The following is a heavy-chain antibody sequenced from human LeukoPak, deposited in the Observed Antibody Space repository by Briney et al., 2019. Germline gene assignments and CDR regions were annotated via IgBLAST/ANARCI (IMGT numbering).Heavy chain of an antibody. D-gene: IGHD3-22*01. CDR3: ARTPDYYYDSSGYLNWFDP. CDR1: GYTFTSYG. V-gene: IGHV1-18*01. CDR2: ISAYNGNT. Sequence: ASVKVSCKASGYTFTSYGISWVRQAPGQGLEWMGWISAYNGNTNYAQKLQGRVTMTTDTSTSTAYMELSSLRSDDTAVYYCARTPDYYYDSSGYLNWFDPWGQGTLVTVSS. J-gene: IGHJ5*02.